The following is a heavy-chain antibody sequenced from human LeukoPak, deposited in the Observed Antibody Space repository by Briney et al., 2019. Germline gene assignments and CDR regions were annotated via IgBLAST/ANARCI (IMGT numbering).Heavy chain of an antibody. V-gene: IGHV3-7*01. CDR3: ARAPAAAAGASGYYYYGMDV. J-gene: IGHJ6*02. CDR1: GFTFSSYW. D-gene: IGHD6-13*01. Sequence: PGGSLRLSCAASGFTFSSYWMSWVRQAPGKGLEWVANIKQDGSEKYYVDSVKGRFTISRDNAKNSLYLQMSSMRAEDTAVYYCARAPAAAAGASGYYYYGMDVWGQGTTVTVSS. CDR2: IKQDGSEK.